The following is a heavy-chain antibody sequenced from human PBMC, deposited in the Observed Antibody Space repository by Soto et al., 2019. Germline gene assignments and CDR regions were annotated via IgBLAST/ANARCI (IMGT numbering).Heavy chain of an antibody. D-gene: IGHD3-10*01. CDR3: ARSVGVRGDPNYYYYGMDV. J-gene: IGHJ6*02. Sequence: SVKVSCKASGGTFSSYAISWVRQAPGQGLEWMGGIIPIFGTANYAQKFQGRVTITADESTSTAYMELSSLRSEDTAVYYCARSVGVRGDPNYYYYGMDVWDQGTTVTV. CDR1: GGTFSSYA. CDR2: IIPIFGTA. V-gene: IGHV1-69*13.